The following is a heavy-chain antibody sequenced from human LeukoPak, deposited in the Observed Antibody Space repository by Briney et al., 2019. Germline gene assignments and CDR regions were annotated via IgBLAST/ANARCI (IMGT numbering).Heavy chain of an antibody. CDR1: EFTFNTIS. CDR2: IHASSSSI. V-gene: IGHV3-48*04. CDR3: ADNLSR. Sequence: GGSLRLPCTASEFTFNTISMNWVRQAPGKGLEWISYIHASSSSIYYIDSVKGRFTISRDNAKKSLYLQMNSLRAEDTAVYYCADNLSRWGQGTLVTVSS. D-gene: IGHD1-1*01. J-gene: IGHJ4*02.